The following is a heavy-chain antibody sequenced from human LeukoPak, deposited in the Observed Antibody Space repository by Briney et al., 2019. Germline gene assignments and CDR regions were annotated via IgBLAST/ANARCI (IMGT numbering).Heavy chain of an antibody. D-gene: IGHD3-3*01. CDR3: ARVFYDFWSGADYYYYGMDV. CDR2: INPSGGST. Sequence: ASVKVSCKASGYTFTGYYMHWVRQAPGQGLEWMGIINPSGGSTSYAQKFQGRVTMTRDTSTSTVYMELSSLRSEDTAVYYCARVFYDFWSGADYYYYGMDVWGQGTTVTVSS. J-gene: IGHJ6*02. V-gene: IGHV1-46*01. CDR1: GYTFTGYY.